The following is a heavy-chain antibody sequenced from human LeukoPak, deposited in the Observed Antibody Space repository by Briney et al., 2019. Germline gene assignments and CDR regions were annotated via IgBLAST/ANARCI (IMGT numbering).Heavy chain of an antibody. CDR2: INPGGGST. J-gene: IGHJ6*02. Sequence: GASVKVSCKASGYTFTSYYMHWVRQAPGQGLEWMGIINPGGGSTSYAQKFQGRVTMTRDTSTSTVYMELSSLRSEDTAVYYCARDVRQQLVPRPYYYYYYGMDVWGQGTTVTVSS. CDR1: GYTFTSYY. V-gene: IGHV1-46*01. D-gene: IGHD6-13*01. CDR3: ARDVRQQLVPRPYYYYYYGMDV.